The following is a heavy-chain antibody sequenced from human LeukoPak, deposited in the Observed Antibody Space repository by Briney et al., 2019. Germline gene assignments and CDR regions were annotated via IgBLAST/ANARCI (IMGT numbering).Heavy chain of an antibody. V-gene: IGHV1-69*04. CDR3: ARDRGDCSGGSCYSYYYGMDV. J-gene: IGHJ6*02. CDR1: GGTFSSYA. CDR2: IIPILGIA. D-gene: IGHD2-15*01. Sequence: AVKVSCKASGGTFSSYAISWVRQAAGQGLEWMGRIIPILGIANYAQKFQGRGTITADKSTSTAYMELSSLRSEDTAVYYCARDRGDCSGGSCYSYYYGMDVWGPGTTVTVSS.